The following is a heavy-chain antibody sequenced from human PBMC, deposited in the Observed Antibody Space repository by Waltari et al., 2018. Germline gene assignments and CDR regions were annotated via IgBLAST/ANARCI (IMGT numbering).Heavy chain of an antibody. CDR1: GYTFISYA. Sequence: QVELVQSGAEVKKPGASVKVSCKASGYTFISYAISWVRQAPGKGLEWMGWIRGYNGKTNYDQTFQGRVTMTADTSTNTAYMELRSLRADDTAVYYCARTSLLARDGLNYYWGQGTLVTVSS. CDR2: IRGYNGKT. J-gene: IGHJ4*02. V-gene: IGHV1-18*01. D-gene: IGHD3-3*02. CDR3: ARTSLLARDGLNYY.